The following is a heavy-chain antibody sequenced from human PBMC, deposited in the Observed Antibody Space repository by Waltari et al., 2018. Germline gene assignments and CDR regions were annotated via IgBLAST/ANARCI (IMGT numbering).Heavy chain of an antibody. CDR2: INWKGDKV. J-gene: IGHJ4*02. D-gene: IGHD3-22*01. CDR3: ARGGDSSWPR. V-gene: IGHV3-20*04. Sequence: VESGGGVIRPGGSLRLSCEASGFTFDDYGMSWVRQGPGKGLEWIAGINWKGDKVAYGEAVRGRFIISRDNAKNLLYLQMNTVGLDDTALYYCARGGDSSWPRWGQGTLVTVSA. CDR1: GFTFDDYG.